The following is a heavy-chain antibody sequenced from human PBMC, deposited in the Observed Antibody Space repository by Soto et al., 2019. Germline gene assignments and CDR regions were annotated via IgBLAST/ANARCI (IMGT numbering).Heavy chain of an antibody. CDR1: GFTFSSYS. CDR3: AREGYYDILTGYYTSGMDG. V-gene: IGHV3-48*02. D-gene: IGHD3-9*01. CDR2: ISSSSSTI. J-gene: IGHJ6*02. Sequence: GGSLRLSCAASGFTFSSYSMNWVRQAPGKGLEWVSYISSSSSTIYYADSVKGRFTISRDNAKNSLYLQMNSLRDEDTAVYYCAREGYYDILTGYYTSGMDGWGQGTTVTVSS.